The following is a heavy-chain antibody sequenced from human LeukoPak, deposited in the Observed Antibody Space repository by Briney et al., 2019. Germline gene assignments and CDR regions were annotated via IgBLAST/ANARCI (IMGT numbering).Heavy chain of an antibody. CDR2: MYNSSNT. Sequence: PSETLSLTRTVSGGSISTYSWSWIRQPPGPGLELMGYMYNSSNTNHNPSLQRSVTISVDTSKHQFSLKLSSVTAAAPAVPVCVSVYRSGSDYWGQGIMVTVSS. CDR3: VSVYRSGSDY. J-gene: IGHJ4*02. D-gene: IGHD3-10*01. V-gene: IGHV4-59*01. CDR1: GGSISTYS.